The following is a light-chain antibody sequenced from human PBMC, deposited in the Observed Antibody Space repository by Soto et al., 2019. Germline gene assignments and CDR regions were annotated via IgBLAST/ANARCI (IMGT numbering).Light chain of an antibody. J-gene: IGLJ1*01. Sequence: QSALTQPPSASGSPGQSVTISCTGSGSDVGFYNYVSWYQQHPGKVPKLMIYEVSNRPSGVSNRFSGSKSGNTASLTISGLQAEDEADYYCSSYTSSIPYVFGTGTKVTVL. CDR1: GSDVGFYNY. CDR2: EVS. V-gene: IGLV2-14*01. CDR3: SSYTSSIPYV.